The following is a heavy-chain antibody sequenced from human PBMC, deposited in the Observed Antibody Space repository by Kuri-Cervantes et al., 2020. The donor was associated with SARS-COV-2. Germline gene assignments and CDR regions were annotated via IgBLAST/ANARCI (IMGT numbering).Heavy chain of an antibody. D-gene: IGHD6-19*01. Sequence: LSLTCAASGFTFSSYVMSWVRQAPGKGLEWVSAISGSGGSTYYADSVKGRFTISRDNSKNTLYLQMNSLRAEDTAVYYCATELTYSSGWYGVWDYWGQGTLVPSPQ. CDR3: ATELTYSSGWYGVWDY. CDR1: GFTFSSYV. V-gene: IGHV3-23*01. CDR2: ISGSGGST. J-gene: IGHJ4*02.